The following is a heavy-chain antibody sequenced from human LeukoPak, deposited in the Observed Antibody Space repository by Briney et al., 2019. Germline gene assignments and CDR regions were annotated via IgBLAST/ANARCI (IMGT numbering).Heavy chain of an antibody. D-gene: IGHD6-19*01. CDR3: ARVRRGSGWYGGIYYFDY. Sequence: ASVKVSCKASGYTFTSYGISWVRQAPGQGLEWMGWISAYNGNTNYAQKLQGRVTMTTDTSTSTAYMELRSLRSDDTAVYYCARVRRGSGWYGGIYYFDYWGQGTLVTVSS. V-gene: IGHV1-18*01. J-gene: IGHJ4*02. CDR2: ISAYNGNT. CDR1: GYTFTSYG.